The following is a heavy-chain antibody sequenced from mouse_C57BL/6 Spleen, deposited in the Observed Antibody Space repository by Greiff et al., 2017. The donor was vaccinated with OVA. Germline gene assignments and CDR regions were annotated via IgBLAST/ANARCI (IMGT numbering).Heavy chain of an antibody. J-gene: IGHJ4*01. Sequence: QVQLQQSGAELVKPGASVKISCKASGYAFSSYWMNWVKQRPGKGLERIGQIYPGDGDTNYNGKFKGKATLTADKSSSPAYMQLSSRTSEDAADYVCARQPSGYAMGYWGQGTSVTVSS. CDR2: IYPGDGDT. D-gene: IGHD3-1*01. CDR3: ARQPSGYAMGY. V-gene: IGHV1-80*01. CDR1: GYAFSSYW.